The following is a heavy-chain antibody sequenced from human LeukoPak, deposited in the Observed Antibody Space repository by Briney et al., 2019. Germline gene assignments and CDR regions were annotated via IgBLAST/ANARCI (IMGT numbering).Heavy chain of an antibody. CDR1: GCTFSNAW. V-gene: IGHV3-15*01. J-gene: IGHJ4*02. CDR3: TTSYFDWLEGRY. CDR2: IKSKTDGGTT. Sequence: GGSLRLSCAASGCTFSNAWMSWVRQAPGKGLEWVGRIKSKTDGGTTDYAAPVKGRFTISRDDSKNTLYLQMNSLKTEDTAAYYCTTSYFDWLEGRYWGQGTLVTVSS. D-gene: IGHD3-9*01.